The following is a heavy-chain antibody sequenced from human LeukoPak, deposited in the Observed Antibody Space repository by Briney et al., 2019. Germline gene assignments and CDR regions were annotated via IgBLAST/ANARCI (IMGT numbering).Heavy chain of an antibody. V-gene: IGHV4-34*01. CDR3: ARVRDGYVDY. Sequence: SETLSLTCAVYGGSFSGYYWSWIRQPPGKGLEWIGEINHSGSTNYNPSLKSRVTISVDTSKNQFSLKLSSVTAADTAVYYCARVRDGYVDYWGQGTLVTVSS. CDR1: GGSFSGYY. J-gene: IGHJ4*02. CDR2: INHSGST. D-gene: IGHD5-24*01.